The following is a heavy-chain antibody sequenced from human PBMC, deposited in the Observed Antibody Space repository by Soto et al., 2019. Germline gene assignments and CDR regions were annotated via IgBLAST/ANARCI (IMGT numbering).Heavy chain of an antibody. Sequence: QVQLVESGGGVVQPGRSLRLSCAASGFTFSSYVMHWVRQAPGKGLEWVAVVSNDGSNKDYADSVKGPFTISRDNSKNTLYLQMNSLRAEDTAVYYCAKVLLTYTSGWYHPHFDYWGQGTLVTVSS. CDR2: VSNDGSNK. CDR3: AKVLLTYTSGWYHPHFDY. V-gene: IGHV3-30*18. CDR1: GFTFSSYV. J-gene: IGHJ4*02. D-gene: IGHD6-19*01.